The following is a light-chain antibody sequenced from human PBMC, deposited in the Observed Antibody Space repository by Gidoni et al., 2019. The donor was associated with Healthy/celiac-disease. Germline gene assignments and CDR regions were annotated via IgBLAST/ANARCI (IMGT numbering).Light chain of an antibody. CDR2: AAS. Sequence: DIQMTQSPSSLSASVGDRVTITCRASQSISSYLNWYQQKPGKAPQLLIYAASSLQSGVPSRFSGSGSGTDFTLTISSLQPEDFATYYCQQGYSTPPTFGGGTKVEIK. J-gene: IGKJ4*01. CDR3: QQGYSTPPT. V-gene: IGKV1-39*01. CDR1: QSISSY.